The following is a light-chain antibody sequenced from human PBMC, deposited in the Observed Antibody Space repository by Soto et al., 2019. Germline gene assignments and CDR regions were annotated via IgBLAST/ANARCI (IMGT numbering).Light chain of an antibody. CDR1: QSVSSD. J-gene: IGKJ4*02. Sequence: EIVMTQSPAPLSVSPGERATLSCRASQSVSSDLAWYQQKPGQATRLLIYGASTRATSIPARFSGSGSGTEFTLTISSLQSEDFAVYYCQQYNNWPPLTFGGGTKVEIK. CDR2: GAS. CDR3: QQYNNWPPLT. V-gene: IGKV3-15*01.